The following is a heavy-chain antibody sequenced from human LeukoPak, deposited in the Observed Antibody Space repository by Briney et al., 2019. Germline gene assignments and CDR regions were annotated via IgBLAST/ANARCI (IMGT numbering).Heavy chain of an antibody. J-gene: IGHJ6*02. D-gene: IGHD1-26*01. Sequence: GGSLRLSCAASGFTFSDYMSWIRQAPGKGLEWVSYISSSSSYTNYADSVKGRFTISRDNAKNSLYLQMNSLRSEDTAVYYCASPRNGGRNYGMDVWGQGTTVTVSS. CDR3: ASPRNGGRNYGMDV. CDR2: ISSSSSYT. V-gene: IGHV3-11*03. CDR1: GFTFSDY.